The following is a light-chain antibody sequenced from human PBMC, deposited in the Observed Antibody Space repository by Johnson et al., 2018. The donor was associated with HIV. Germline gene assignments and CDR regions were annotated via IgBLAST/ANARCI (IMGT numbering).Light chain of an antibody. Sequence: QSVLTQPPSVSAAPGQKVTISCSGSSSNIGNNYVSWYQQLPGTAPKLLIYDNNKRPSGIPDRFSGSKSGTSATLAITGLQTGDEADYYCGTWDSSLSADVFGPGTKVTVL. CDR3: GTWDSSLSADV. V-gene: IGLV1-51*01. J-gene: IGLJ1*01. CDR1: SSNIGNNY. CDR2: DNN.